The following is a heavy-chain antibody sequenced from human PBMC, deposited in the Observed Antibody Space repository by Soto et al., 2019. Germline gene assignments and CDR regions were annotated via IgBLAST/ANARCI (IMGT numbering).Heavy chain of an antibody. J-gene: IGHJ4*02. CDR2: ISPSGGGT. CDR1: GYNFVDYF. D-gene: IGHD6-19*01. CDR3: ARVSHGSGWEY. Sequence: QVRLVQSGAEVKKPGASVKVSCQASGYNFVDYFIHWVRQAPGQGLEWMGLISPSGGGTTYAQTFQGRVNLTSDASASTVFMELSSLKYDDTAVYFCARVSHGSGWEYWGQGTLGTVSS. V-gene: IGHV1-46*01.